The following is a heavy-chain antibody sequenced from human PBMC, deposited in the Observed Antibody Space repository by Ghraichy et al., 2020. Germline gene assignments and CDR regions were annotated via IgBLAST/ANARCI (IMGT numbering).Heavy chain of an antibody. Sequence: GGSLRLSCAASGFTFSDYYMSWIRQAPGKGLEWVSYISSSGSTIYYADSVKGRFTISRDNAKNSLYLQMNSLRAEDTAVYYCARDSSTSSRGHAYYGMDVWGQGTTVTVSS. CDR1: GFTFSDYY. D-gene: IGHD2-2*01. CDR2: ISSSGSTI. V-gene: IGHV3-11*04. J-gene: IGHJ6*02. CDR3: ARDSSTSSRGHAYYGMDV.